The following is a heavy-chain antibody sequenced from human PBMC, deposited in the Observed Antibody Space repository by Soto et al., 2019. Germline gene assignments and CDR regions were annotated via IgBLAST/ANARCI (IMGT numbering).Heavy chain of an antibody. CDR1: VGSFKSGSYS. CDR3: ARDCDYFDS. J-gene: IGHJ4*02. V-gene: IGHV4-61*01. CDR2: VYPTGRT. D-gene: IGHD2-21*01. Sequence: SETLPLTCTVSVGSFKSGSYSWSWIRQPAGNGLEWIWYVYPTGRTSYNPSLKSRVSISMDTFNNQFSLNLDSVTAADTAVYFCARDCDYFDSWGQGTLVT.